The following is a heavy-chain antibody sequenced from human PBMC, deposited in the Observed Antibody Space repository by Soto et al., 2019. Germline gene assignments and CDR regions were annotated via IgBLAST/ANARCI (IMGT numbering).Heavy chain of an antibody. CDR3: ARRPPTKVTTAYYGMDV. V-gene: IGHV4-39*02. D-gene: IGHD4-17*01. CDR1: GGSISSTKYY. Sequence: KTSETLSLTCTVSGGSISSTKYYWGWIRQPPGKGLEWIGSIYYSGSTYYNPSLKSRLTMSIDTSKNHFSLKLSSVTAADAAVYYCARRPPTKVTTAYYGMDVWGQGTTVTVSS. J-gene: IGHJ6*02. CDR2: IYYSGST.